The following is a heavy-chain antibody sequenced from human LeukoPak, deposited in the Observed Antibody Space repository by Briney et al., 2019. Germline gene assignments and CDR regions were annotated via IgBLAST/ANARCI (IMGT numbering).Heavy chain of an antibody. D-gene: IGHD2-15*01. CDR3: AKQLGYCSDGSCYFPY. CDR2: ISNNGGYT. J-gene: IGHJ4*02. V-gene: IGHV3-23*01. Sequence: GGSLRLSCAASGFTFSSSAMSWVRQAPGKGLEWVSAISNNGGYTYYADSVQGRFTISRDNSKSTLCLQVNSLRAEDTAVYYCAKQLGYCSDGSCYFPYWGQGTLVTVSS. CDR1: GFTFSSSA.